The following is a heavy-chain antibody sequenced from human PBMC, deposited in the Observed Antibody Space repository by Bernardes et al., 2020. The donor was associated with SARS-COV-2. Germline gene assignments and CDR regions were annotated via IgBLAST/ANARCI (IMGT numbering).Heavy chain of an antibody. J-gene: IGHJ4*02. CDR1: GGSFRGYY. CDR2: INPSGST. V-gene: IGHV4-34*01. D-gene: IGHD3-22*01. CDR3: ARGRSSIHMILVVFTGGIFYFDY. Sequence: SESLSLTCAAFGGSFRGYYWSWIREPPGKGLEWIWEINPSGSTNYNPSLMSRVTISVDTSKNQFSLKLSSVTAADTAVYYCARGRSSIHMILVVFTGGIFYFDYWGQGTLVTVSS.